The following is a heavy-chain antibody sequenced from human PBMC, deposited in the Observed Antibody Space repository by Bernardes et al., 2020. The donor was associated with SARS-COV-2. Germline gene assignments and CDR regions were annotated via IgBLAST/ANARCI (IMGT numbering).Heavy chain of an antibody. V-gene: IGHV5-10-1*01. CDR2: IDPSDSYT. Sequence: GESLKISCKGSGYRFTNYWINWVRQMPGKGLEWMGRIDPSDSYTTFSPSFQGHVTISADKSISTVYLHWSSLKASDTAMYYCATLRGAFNTQIIDYWGQGTLVTVSS. CDR3: ATLRGAFNTQIIDY. J-gene: IGHJ4*02. CDR1: GYRFTNYW. D-gene: IGHD3-16*01.